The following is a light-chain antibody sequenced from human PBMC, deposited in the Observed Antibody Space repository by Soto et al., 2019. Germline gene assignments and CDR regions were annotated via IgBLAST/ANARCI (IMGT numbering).Light chain of an antibody. Sequence: IVLAQCPGTLSLSPGARATLSCRASQSVSSSYLAWYQQKPGQAPRLLFYGASSRATGIPDRFSGSGSGTDFTLTISRLEPEDFALYYCQQYGSSAPITFGQGTRLEIK. CDR3: QQYGSSAPIT. CDR1: QSVSSSY. V-gene: IGKV3-20*01. CDR2: GAS. J-gene: IGKJ5*01.